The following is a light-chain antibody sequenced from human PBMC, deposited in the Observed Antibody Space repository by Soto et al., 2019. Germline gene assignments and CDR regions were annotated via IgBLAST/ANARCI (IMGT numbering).Light chain of an antibody. Sequence: EIVLTQSPGTLSLSPGERATLSCRASQSVSSSYLAWYQQKPGQAPRLLIYGASSRATGIPDRFSGSGSGTDFTLTISRLEPDDFAVHYCQQFGSSPLFTFGPGTKVDVK. CDR2: GAS. J-gene: IGKJ3*01. CDR1: QSVSSSY. V-gene: IGKV3-20*01. CDR3: QQFGSSPLFT.